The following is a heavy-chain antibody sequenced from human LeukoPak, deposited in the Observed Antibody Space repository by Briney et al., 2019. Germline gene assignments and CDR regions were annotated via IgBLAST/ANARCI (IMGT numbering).Heavy chain of an antibody. J-gene: IGHJ5*02. CDR1: GGSISSDY. D-gene: IGHD5-18*01. CDR3: ARGGYSYGSNWFDP. V-gene: IGHV4-59*01. Sequence: SGTLSLTCTVSGGSISSDYWSWIRQPPGKGLEWIGYIYYSGSTNYNPSLKSRVTISVDTSKNQFSLKLSSVTAADTAVYYCARGGYSYGSNWFDPWGQGTPVTVSS. CDR2: IYYSGST.